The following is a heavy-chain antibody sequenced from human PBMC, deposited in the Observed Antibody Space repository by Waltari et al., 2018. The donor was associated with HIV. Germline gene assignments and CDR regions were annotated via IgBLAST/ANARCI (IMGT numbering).Heavy chain of an antibody. Sequence: QVTLKESGPALVKPTQTLTLTCPFSGFSLSTSGMRVSWIRQPPGKALEWLARIDWDDDKFYSTSLKTRLTISKDTSKNQVVLTMTNMDPVDTATYYCARIGYSSGWPDYWGQGTLVTVSS. D-gene: IGHD6-19*01. CDR3: ARIGYSSGWPDY. J-gene: IGHJ4*02. V-gene: IGHV2-70*04. CDR2: IDWDDDK. CDR1: GFSLSTSGMR.